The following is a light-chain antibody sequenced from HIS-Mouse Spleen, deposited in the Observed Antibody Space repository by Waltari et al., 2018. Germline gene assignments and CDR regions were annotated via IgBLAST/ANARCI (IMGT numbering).Light chain of an antibody. CDR3: AAWDDSLSGV. CDR1: SSTTGSHY. J-gene: IGLJ2*01. V-gene: IGLV1-47*01. CDR2: RNN. Sequence: QSVLTQPPSASGTPGHRVTISCSGSSSTTGSHYVYWYQQPPGTAPKLLIYRNNQRPSGVPDRFSGSKSGTSASLAISGLRSEDEADYYCAAWDDSLSGVFGGGTKLTVL.